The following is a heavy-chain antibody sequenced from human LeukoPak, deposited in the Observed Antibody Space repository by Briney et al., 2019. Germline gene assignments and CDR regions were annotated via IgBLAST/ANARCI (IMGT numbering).Heavy chain of an antibody. D-gene: IGHD3-22*01. CDR2: VSYSGST. CDR1: GGSINSRSYY. V-gene: IGHV4-39*07. Sequence: SETLSLTCTVSGGSINSRSYYWGWIRQPPGKGLEWIGTVSYSGSTDYNPSLKSRVTISVDTSKNQFSLKLSSVTAADTAVYFCARGPYSYDSSGAFDIWGQGTMVTVSS. CDR3: ARGPYSYDSSGAFDI. J-gene: IGHJ3*02.